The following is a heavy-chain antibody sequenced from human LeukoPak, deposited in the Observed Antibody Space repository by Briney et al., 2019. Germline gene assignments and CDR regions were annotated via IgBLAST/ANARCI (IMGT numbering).Heavy chain of an antibody. D-gene: IGHD6-19*01. V-gene: IGHV3-30*18. J-gene: IGHJ4*02. CDR2: TSYDGSNE. CDR3: AKVKQWMGKGGYFDY. CDR1: GFTFSSYG. Sequence: GGSLRLSCVASGFTFSSYGMHWVRQAPGKGLEWVAVTSYDGSNEYYADSVKGRFTISRDNSKNTLFLQMHSLRAEDTAVYYCAKVKQWMGKGGYFDYWGQGTLVTASS.